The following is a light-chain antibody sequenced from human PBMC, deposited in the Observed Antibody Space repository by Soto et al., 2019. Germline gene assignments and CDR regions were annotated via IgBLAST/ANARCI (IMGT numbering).Light chain of an antibody. Sequence: EIVLTQSPDTLSLSPGERATLSCRTSQSVTNNNLVWYQQKSGQAPRLLFYGASSRAPGIPDRFSGSGSGTYFTLTISRVEPEDFAVYWCQQYANSLWTFGQGTTVEVK. V-gene: IGKV3-20*01. CDR3: QQYANSLWT. J-gene: IGKJ1*01. CDR2: GAS. CDR1: QSVTNNN.